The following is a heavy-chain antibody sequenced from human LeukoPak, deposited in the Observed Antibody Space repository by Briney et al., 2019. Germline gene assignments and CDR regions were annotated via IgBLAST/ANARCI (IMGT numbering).Heavy chain of an antibody. CDR2: IVSNGGNT. V-gene: IGHV3-64*02. Sequence: GGSLRLSCAASGLTFSSHAMHWVRQAPGKRLEYVSAIVSNGGNTYYADSVRGRFTISRDNSKDTVYLQMGSLRPEDTAVYYCARGGYYAASDIWGQGALVTVSS. CDR1: GLTFSSHA. CDR3: ARGGYYAASDI. D-gene: IGHD3-3*01. J-gene: IGHJ4*02.